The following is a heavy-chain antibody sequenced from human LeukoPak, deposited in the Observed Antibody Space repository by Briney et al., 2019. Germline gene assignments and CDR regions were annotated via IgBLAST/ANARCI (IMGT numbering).Heavy chain of an antibody. V-gene: IGHV1-69*06. CDR3: AISASSTMVRGVINYYYYMDV. CDR2: IIPMFGTT. CDR1: GGTLSSYA. D-gene: IGHD3-10*01. Sequence: ASVKVSCKASGGTLSSYAISWVRQAPGQGLEWMGGIIPMFGTTNYAQKFQGRVTITADKSTSTAYMELSRLRSEDTAVYYCAISASSTMVRGVINYYYYMDVWRKGTTVIV. J-gene: IGHJ6*03.